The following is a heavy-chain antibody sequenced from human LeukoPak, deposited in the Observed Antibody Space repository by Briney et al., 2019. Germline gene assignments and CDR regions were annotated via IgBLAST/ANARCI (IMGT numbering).Heavy chain of an antibody. J-gene: IGHJ3*02. Sequence: ASVKVSCKASGYTFTGYYMHWARQAPGQGLEWMGWINPNSGGTNYAQKFQGRVTMTRDTSISTAYLELSRLRSDNTAVYYCARIRSGSDAFDMWGQGTMVTVSS. D-gene: IGHD3-22*01. CDR3: ARIRSGSDAFDM. V-gene: IGHV1-2*02. CDR1: GYTFTGYY. CDR2: INPNSGGT.